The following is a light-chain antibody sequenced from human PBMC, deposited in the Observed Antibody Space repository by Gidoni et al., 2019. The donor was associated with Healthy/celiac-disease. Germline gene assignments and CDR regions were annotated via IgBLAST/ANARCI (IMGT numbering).Light chain of an antibody. J-gene: IGLJ3*02. CDR2: GKN. CDR1: SLRSYY. CDR3: NSRDSSGNHLWV. V-gene: IGLV3-19*01. Sequence: SSVLTQDPALSLSLGQTVRITCQGDSLRSYYASWYQQKPGQAPVLIIYGKNNRPSGIPDRFSGSSSGNTASLTITGAQAEGEADYYCNSRDSSGNHLWVFGGGTKLTVL.